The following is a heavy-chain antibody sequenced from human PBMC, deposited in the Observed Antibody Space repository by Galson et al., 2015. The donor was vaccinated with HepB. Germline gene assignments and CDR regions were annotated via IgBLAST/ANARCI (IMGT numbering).Heavy chain of an antibody. V-gene: IGHV3-7*03. Sequence: LRLSCAASGFTFSSYWMTWVRQAPGKGLEWVANINQDGSEKDYVDSVKGRFTVSRDNAKNSLYLQMTSLRAEDTAVYYCARHRGRMDVWGQGTTVTVSS. J-gene: IGHJ6*02. CDR1: GFTFSSYW. CDR2: INQDGSEK. CDR3: ARHRGRMDV.